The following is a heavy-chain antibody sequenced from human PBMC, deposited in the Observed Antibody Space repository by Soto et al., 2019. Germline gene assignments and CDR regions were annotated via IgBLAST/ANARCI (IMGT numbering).Heavy chain of an antibody. CDR3: ASKIVTPGYHYYDY. CDR2: ISGSGTST. J-gene: IGHJ4*02. CDR1: GFSFSSCE. V-gene: IGHV3-48*03. Sequence: PGGSLRLSCAASGFSFSSCEMSWVRQAPGKGLEWVSYISGSGTSTQYSDSVKGRFTISRDNAKNSLHLQMNSLGAGDTAVYYCASKIVTPGYHYYDYWGQGTLVTVSS. D-gene: IGHD3-9*01.